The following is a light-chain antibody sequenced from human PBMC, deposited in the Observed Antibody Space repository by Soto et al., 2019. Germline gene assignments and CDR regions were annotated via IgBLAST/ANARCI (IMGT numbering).Light chain of an antibody. CDR1: QSVSSNF. V-gene: IGKV3-20*01. J-gene: IGKJ5*01. CDR3: QQYGSSQIT. Sequence: EIVFTQSPGTLSLSPGEGATLSCRASQSVSSNFLAWYQQKPGQAPRLLIYGASSRATGIPDRFSGSGSGTDFTLTISRLEPEDFAVYYCQQYGSSQITFGQGTRLETK. CDR2: GAS.